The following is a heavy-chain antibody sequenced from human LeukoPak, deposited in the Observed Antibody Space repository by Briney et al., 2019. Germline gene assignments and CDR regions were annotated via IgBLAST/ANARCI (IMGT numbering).Heavy chain of an antibody. CDR1: GYTFTGYY. D-gene: IGHD6-13*01. Sequence: ASVKVSCKASGYTFTGYYMHWVRQAPGPGLEWMGWINPNSGGTNYAQKFQGRVTMTRATSISTAYMELSRLRSDDTAVYYCARGPKRIAAAGTPGMAGYWGQGTLVTVSS. J-gene: IGHJ4*02. V-gene: IGHV1-2*02. CDR2: INPNSGGT. CDR3: ARGPKRIAAAGTPGMAGY.